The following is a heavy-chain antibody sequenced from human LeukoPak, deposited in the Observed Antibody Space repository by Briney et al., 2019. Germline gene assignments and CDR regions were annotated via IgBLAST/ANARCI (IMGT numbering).Heavy chain of an antibody. CDR1: GGSIGSSSYY. CDR2: IYYSGNT. V-gene: IGHV4-39*01. CDR3: ARLNWFDP. Sequence: SETLSLTCTVSGGSIGSSSYYWGWIRQPPGKGLEWIGSIYYSGNTYYNSSLKSRVTIAVDTSKNQFSLKVSSVTATDTAVYYCARLNWFDPWGQGTLVTVSS. J-gene: IGHJ5*02.